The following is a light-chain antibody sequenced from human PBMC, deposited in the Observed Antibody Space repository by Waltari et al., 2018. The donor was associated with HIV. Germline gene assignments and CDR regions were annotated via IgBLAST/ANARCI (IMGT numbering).Light chain of an antibody. CDR2: DAA. V-gene: IGKV3-15*01. CDR1: QSVNNN. Sequence: EIMMTQSPATLSVSPGERVTLSCRASQSVNNNLAWYQQKPGQAPRLLIYDAASRATGIPARFSGSGSGTEFTLTISSLQSEDFAVYFCQQYSNWPITFGQGTRLEMK. CDR3: QQYSNWPIT. J-gene: IGKJ5*01.